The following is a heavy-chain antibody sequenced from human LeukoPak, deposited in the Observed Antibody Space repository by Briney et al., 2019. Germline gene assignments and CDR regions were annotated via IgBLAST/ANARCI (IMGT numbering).Heavy chain of an antibody. Sequence: GGSLRLTCASSGFTFRSYARHWVRQAPGKGLEWVALISYGGSNKYSADSVTGRFTISRDNSKNTLYLQMNSLRAEDTAVYFCARDDDGSGSSPAYWGQGTLVTVSS. CDR1: GFTFRSYA. CDR3: ARDDDGSGSSPAY. J-gene: IGHJ4*02. D-gene: IGHD3-10*01. CDR2: ISYGGSNK. V-gene: IGHV3-30*04.